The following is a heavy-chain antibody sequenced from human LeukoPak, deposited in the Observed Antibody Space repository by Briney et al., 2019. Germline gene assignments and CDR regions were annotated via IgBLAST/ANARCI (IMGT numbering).Heavy chain of an antibody. J-gene: IGHJ3*02. CDR3: ARDGVVPAAIGGGDAFDI. CDR2: IRYDGSNK. D-gene: IGHD2-2*02. V-gene: IGHV3-30*02. CDR1: GFTFSSYG. Sequence: GGSLRLSCAASGFTFSSYGMHWVRQAPGKGLEWVAFIRYDGSNKYYADSVKGRFTISRDNAKNSLYLQMNSLRAEDTAVYYCARDGVVPAAIGGGDAFDIWGQGTMVTVSS.